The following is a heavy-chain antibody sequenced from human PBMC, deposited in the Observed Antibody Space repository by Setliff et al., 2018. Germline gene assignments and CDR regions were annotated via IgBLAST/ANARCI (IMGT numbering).Heavy chain of an antibody. Sequence: PSETLSLTFTVTGGSFDSGTHYWSWIRQPAGKVPEWIGLIQGTGNTNYNPSLQSRATISIDTSKNQISLKMSSVTAADTAMYYCAGTPALGTSWLSPFDYWGQGTLVTVSS. D-gene: IGHD5-12*01. CDR1: GGSFDSGTHY. CDR2: IQGTGNT. V-gene: IGHV4-61*02. J-gene: IGHJ4*02. CDR3: AGTPALGTSWLSPFDY.